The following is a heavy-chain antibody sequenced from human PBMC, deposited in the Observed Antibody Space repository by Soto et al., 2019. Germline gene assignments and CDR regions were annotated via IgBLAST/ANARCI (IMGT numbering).Heavy chain of an antibody. Sequence: QVQLVQSGGGLVEPGGSLRLSCAASGFKFPDYHMTWIRQAQGKGLEWISYINSRGTYTTYADSVRVRFTVSRDNAKNSLYLQMDSLTGEDTSVYYCACVAPTIFGAQFHQNLVDVWGQGNMVTVAS. CDR1: GFKFPDYH. CDR3: ACVAPTIFGAQFHQNLVDV. V-gene: IGHV3-11*06. CDR2: INSRGTYT. D-gene: IGHD3-3*01. J-gene: IGHJ6*02.